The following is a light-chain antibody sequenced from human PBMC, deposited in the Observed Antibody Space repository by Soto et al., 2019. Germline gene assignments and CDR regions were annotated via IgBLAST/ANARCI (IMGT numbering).Light chain of an antibody. J-gene: IGKJ2*01. V-gene: IGKV1-27*01. Sequence: DIPMTQSPSSLSASVGDRVTITCRASQYIGNYLAWYQQQPGKVPKLLMYTASTLQSGVPSRFSGSGSGTDFTFTISSLQPEDVGTYYCQNYNSAPYSFGQGTKLEIK. CDR1: QYIGNY. CDR2: TAS. CDR3: QNYNSAPYS.